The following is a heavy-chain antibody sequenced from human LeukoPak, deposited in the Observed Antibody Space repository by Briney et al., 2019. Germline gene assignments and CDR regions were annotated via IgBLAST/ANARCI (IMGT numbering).Heavy chain of an antibody. J-gene: IGHJ3*02. CDR1: GGSISSSSYY. D-gene: IGHD5-24*01. Sequence: SETLSLTCTVSGGSISSSSYYWGWIRQPPGKGLEWIGSIYYSGSTYYNPSLKSRVTISVDTSKNQFSLKLSSVTAADTAVYYCARVRDGYNDAYDIWGQGTMVTVSS. CDR3: ARVRDGYNDAYDI. CDR2: IYYSGST. V-gene: IGHV4-39*07.